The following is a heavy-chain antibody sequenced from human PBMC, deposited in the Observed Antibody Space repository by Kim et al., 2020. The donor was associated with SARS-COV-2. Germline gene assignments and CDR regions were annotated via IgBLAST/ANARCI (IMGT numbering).Heavy chain of an antibody. Sequence: SVKVSCKASGGTFSSYAISWVRQAPGQGLEWMGGIIPIFGTANYAQKFQGRVTITADESTSTAYMELSSLRSEDTAVYYCARTGYGSGSYYPTGYYGMDVWGQGTTVTVSS. CDR1: GGTFSSYA. D-gene: IGHD3-10*01. CDR3: ARTGYGSGSYYPTGYYGMDV. V-gene: IGHV1-69*13. CDR2: IIPIFGTA. J-gene: IGHJ6*02.